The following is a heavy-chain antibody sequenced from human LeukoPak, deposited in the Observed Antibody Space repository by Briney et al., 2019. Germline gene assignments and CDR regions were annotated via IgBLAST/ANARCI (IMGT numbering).Heavy chain of an antibody. J-gene: IGHJ6*03. CDR1: GFTFSNAW. Sequence: GGSLRLSCAASGFTFSNAWMSWVRQAPGKGLEWVGRIKSKTDGGTTDYAAPVKGRFTISRDDSKNTLYLQMNSLKTEDTAVYYCTTVRLGYCSGGSCYSSPPRYYYYYYMDVWGKGATVTISS. D-gene: IGHD2-15*01. CDR3: TTVRLGYCSGGSCYSSPPRYYYYYYMDV. V-gene: IGHV3-15*01. CDR2: IKSKTDGGTT.